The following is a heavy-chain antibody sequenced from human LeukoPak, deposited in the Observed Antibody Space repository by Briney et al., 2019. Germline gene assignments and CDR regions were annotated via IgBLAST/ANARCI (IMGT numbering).Heavy chain of an antibody. CDR2: IIPIFGTA. CDR3: AKASIAAPYNFDY. V-gene: IGHV1-69*13. CDR1: GGTFSSYA. Sequence: GASVTVSRTASGGTFSSYAISWVRQAPGQGLEWMGGIIPIFGTANYAQKFQGRVTITADESTSTAYMELSSLRSEDTAVYYCAKASIAAPYNFDYWGQGTLVTVSS. J-gene: IGHJ4*02. D-gene: IGHD6-6*01.